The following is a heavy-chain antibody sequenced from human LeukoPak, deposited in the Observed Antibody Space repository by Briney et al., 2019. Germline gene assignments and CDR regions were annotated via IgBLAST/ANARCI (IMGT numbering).Heavy chain of an antibody. CDR1: GYTFTSYY. D-gene: IGHD5-18*01. CDR3: ARVSRRIQLWLYYFDY. V-gene: IGHV1-18*04. J-gene: IGHJ4*02. Sequence: ASVKVSCKASGYTFTSYYMHWVRQAPGQGLEWMGWISAYNGNTNYAQKLQGRVTMTTDTSTSTAYMELRSLRSDDTAVYYCARVSRRIQLWLYYFDYWGQGTLVTVSS. CDR2: ISAYNGNT.